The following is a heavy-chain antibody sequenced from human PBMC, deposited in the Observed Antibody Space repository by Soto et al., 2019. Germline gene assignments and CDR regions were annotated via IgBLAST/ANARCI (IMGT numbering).Heavy chain of an antibody. J-gene: IGHJ6*02. D-gene: IGHD6-6*01. CDR3: ARETAIAARLRVYYFGMDV. CDR2: IIPIFGTA. CDR1: GGTFSNSA. V-gene: IGHV1-69*13. Sequence: ASVKVSCKASGGTFSNSAISWVRQAPGHGLEWMGGIIPIFGTANYAQKFQGRVTIAADESTSTAYMELSSLRSEDTAMYYCARETAIAARLRVYYFGMDVWGQGTTVTVSS.